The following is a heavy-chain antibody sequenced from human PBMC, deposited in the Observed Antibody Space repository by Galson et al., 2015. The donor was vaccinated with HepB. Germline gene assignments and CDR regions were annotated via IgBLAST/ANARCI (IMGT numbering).Heavy chain of an antibody. CDR2: ISWNSGSV. CDR3: AKIGGGCSSTSCYFFDY. CDR1: GFSFDDYA. Sequence: SLRLSCAASGFSFDDYAMHWVRQAPGKGLEWVSGISWNSGSVGYADSVKGRFTISRDNAKNSLYLQMNGLRAEDTALYYCAKIGGGCSSTSCYFFDYWGQGTLVTVSS. J-gene: IGHJ4*02. D-gene: IGHD2-2*01. V-gene: IGHV3-9*01.